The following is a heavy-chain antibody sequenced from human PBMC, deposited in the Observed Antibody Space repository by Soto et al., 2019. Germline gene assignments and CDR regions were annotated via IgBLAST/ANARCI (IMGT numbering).Heavy chain of an antibody. D-gene: IGHD2-15*01. CDR2: ISSNGGST. CDR3: ARGYGYSVDY. J-gene: IGHJ4*02. CDR1: GFTFSSYA. Sequence: EVQLVESGGGLVQPGGSLRLSCAASGFTFSSYAMHWVRQAPGKGLEYVSVISSNGGSTDYANSVKGRFTISRDNSKNTLYLQMGSLRAEDMAGYYIARGYGYSVDYWGPGTLVTVSS. V-gene: IGHV3-64*01.